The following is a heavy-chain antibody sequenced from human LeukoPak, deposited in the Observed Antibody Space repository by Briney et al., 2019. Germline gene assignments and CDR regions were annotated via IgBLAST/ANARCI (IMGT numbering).Heavy chain of an antibody. D-gene: IGHD6-13*01. CDR2: MYYRGST. CDR1: GGSISSGDYY. CDR3: ARLPILYSSSWYGDYYYGMDV. Sequence: SETLSLTCTVSGGSISSGDYYWSWIRQPPGKGLEWIAYMYYRGSTYYNPSLKSRVTMSVDTSKNQFSLKLSSVTAADTAVYYCARLPILYSSSWYGDYYYGMDVWGQGTTVTVSS. J-gene: IGHJ6*02. V-gene: IGHV4-30-4*01.